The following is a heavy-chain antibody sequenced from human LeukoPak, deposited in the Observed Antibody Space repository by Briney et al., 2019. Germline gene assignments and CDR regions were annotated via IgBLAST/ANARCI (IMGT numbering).Heavy chain of an antibody. J-gene: IGHJ4*02. CDR2: IYPGDSDT. D-gene: IGHD6-19*01. CDR1: GYSFTSNW. Sequence: GESLKISCKGSGYSFTSNWIGWVRQMPGKGLEWMGIIYPGDSDTRYSPSFQGQVSISADKSVTIAYLQWSSLKASDTAMYYCVRPSSGWFSFDYWGQGTLVTVSS. V-gene: IGHV5-51*01. CDR3: VRPSSGWFSFDY.